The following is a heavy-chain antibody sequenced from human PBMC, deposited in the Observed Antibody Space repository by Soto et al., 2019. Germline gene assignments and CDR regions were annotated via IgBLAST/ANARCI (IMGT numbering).Heavy chain of an antibody. D-gene: IGHD5-12*01. CDR1: GGTFSSYA. V-gene: IGHV1-69*13. Sequence: SVKVSCKASGGTFSSYAISWVRQAPGQGLEWMGGIIPIFGTANYAQKFQGRVTITADESTSTAYMELSSLRSEDTAVYYCARDGHSSDAFDIWGQGTMVTVSS. CDR2: IIPIFGTA. J-gene: IGHJ3*02. CDR3: ARDGHSSDAFDI.